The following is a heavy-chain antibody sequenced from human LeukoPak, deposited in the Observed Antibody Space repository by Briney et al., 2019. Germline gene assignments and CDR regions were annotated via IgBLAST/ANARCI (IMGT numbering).Heavy chain of an antibody. V-gene: IGHV3-23*01. CDR1: GFIFSSYA. Sequence: PGGSLRLSCAASGFIFSSYAMTWVRQAPGKGLEWVSVIVGSGGSTNYADSVKGRFTISRDNSRNTLYLQMNSLRAEDTAVYYCASRLYSGSYYDYWGQGTLVTVSS. CDR2: IVGSGGST. D-gene: IGHD1-26*01. J-gene: IGHJ4*02. CDR3: ASRLYSGSYYDY.